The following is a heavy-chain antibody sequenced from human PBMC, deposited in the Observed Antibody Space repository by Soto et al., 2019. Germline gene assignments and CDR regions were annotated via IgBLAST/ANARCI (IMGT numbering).Heavy chain of an antibody. D-gene: IGHD1-20*01. V-gene: IGHV3-23*01. J-gene: IGHJ4*02. CDR1: GFTFSISA. CDR3: AKRYNWNDSPYYFDY. CDR2: ISGSGGST. Sequence: GGSLRLGCAASGFTFSISAMSWVRKATGKGLEWVSAISGSGGSTYYADSVKGRFTISRDNSKNTLYLQMNSLRAEDTAVYYCAKRYNWNDSPYYFDYWGQGTLVTVSS.